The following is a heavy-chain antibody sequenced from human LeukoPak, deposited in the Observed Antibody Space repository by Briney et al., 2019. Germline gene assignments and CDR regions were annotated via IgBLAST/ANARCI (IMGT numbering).Heavy chain of an antibody. J-gene: IGHJ4*02. CDR3: GTINNVFGTDYYYSSGPRELDY. CDR2: ISYDGSNK. V-gene: IGHV3-30-3*01. CDR1: GFTFSSYA. Sequence: GGSLRLSCAASGFTFSSYAMRWVRQAPGKGLEWVAVISYDGSNKYYADSVKGRFTISRDNSKNTLYLQMNSLGAENTAVYYCGTINNVFGTDYYYSSGPRELDYWGQGSMVTVSS. D-gene: IGHD3-22*01.